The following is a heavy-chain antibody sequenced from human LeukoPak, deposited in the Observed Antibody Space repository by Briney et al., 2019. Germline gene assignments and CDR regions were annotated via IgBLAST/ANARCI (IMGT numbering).Heavy chain of an antibody. V-gene: IGHV3-30*03. CDR1: GFTVSSNS. CDR2: ISYDGSNK. CDR3: AREMIVGARDAFDI. D-gene: IGHD1-26*01. J-gene: IGHJ3*02. Sequence: GGSLRLSCTVSGFTVSSNSMSWVRQAPGEGLEWVAVISYDGSNKYYAESVKGRFTISRDNSKNTLYLQMNSLRAEDTAVYYCAREMIVGARDAFDIWGQGTMVTVSS.